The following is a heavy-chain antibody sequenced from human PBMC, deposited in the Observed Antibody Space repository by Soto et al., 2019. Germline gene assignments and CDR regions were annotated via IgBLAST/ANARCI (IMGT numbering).Heavy chain of an antibody. D-gene: IGHD2-2*01. V-gene: IGHV1-69*01. CDR2: IIPISDTT. CDR1: GGTFSSYA. J-gene: IGHJ6*02. Sequence: QVQLVQSGAEVKKPGSSVKVSCKASGGTFSSYAISWVRQAPGQGLEWMGGIIPISDTTNYAQECQGRVTITADESTSTAYMELSSLRSEDTAVYYCARSQGSSTSLELYYYYYYGMDVWGQGTTVTVSS. CDR3: ARSQGSSTSLELYYYYYYGMDV.